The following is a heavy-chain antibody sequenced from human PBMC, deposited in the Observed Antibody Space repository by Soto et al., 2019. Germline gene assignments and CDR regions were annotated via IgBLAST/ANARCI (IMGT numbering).Heavy chain of an antibody. J-gene: IGHJ3*02. CDR3: ARVVATSAFDI. D-gene: IGHD5-12*01. CDR1: GYTFTSYY. Sequence: GASVKVSCKASGYTFTSYYMHWVRQAPGQGLEWMGIINPSGGSTSYAQKFQGRITMTRDTSTSTLYMELSSLRSEDTAVYYCARVVATSAFDIWGQGTMVTVSS. CDR2: INPSGGST. V-gene: IGHV1-46*03.